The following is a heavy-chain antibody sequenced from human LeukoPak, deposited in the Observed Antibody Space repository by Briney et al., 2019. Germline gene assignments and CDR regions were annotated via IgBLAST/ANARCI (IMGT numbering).Heavy chain of an antibody. V-gene: IGHV1-8*01. CDR2: MNPNSGIT. CDR3: ARVGRYCSGGSCYNWFDP. D-gene: IGHD2-15*01. J-gene: IGHJ5*02. CDR1: GYTFTSYD. Sequence: ASVKVSCKASGYTFTSYDINWVRQATGQGLEWMGWMNPNSGITGYAQKFQGRVTMTRNTSISTAYMELSSLRSEDTAVYYCARVGRYCSGGSCYNWFDPWGQGTLVTVSS.